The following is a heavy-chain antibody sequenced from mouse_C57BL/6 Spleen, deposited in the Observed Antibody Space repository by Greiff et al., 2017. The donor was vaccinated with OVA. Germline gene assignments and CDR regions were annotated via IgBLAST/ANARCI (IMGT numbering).Heavy chain of an antibody. Sequence: QVQLQQPGAELVRPGSSVKLSCKASGYTFTSYWMHWVKQRPIQGLEWIGNIDPSDSETHYNQKFKDKATLTVDTSSSTAYMQLSSLTSEDSAVYYCARSYYGSSYFDYWGQGTTLTVSS. CDR3: ARSYYGSSYFDY. J-gene: IGHJ2*01. D-gene: IGHD1-1*01. CDR2: IDPSDSET. V-gene: IGHV1-52*01. CDR1: GYTFTSYW.